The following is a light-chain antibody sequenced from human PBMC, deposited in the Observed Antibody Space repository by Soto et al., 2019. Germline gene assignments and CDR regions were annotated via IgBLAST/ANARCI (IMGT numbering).Light chain of an antibody. CDR1: ESVRNNS. CDR2: GAS. J-gene: IGKJ2*01. CDR3: HHYGYGADT. Sequence: LLLTQSPGTPSLSPGERATLSCRASESVRNNSLAWYQQHPGQAPRLLIFGASSRATGIPDRFTGTGSGADFSLTISRLEPDDSAVYFCHHYGYGADTFGQGTKLEIK. V-gene: IGKV3-20*01.